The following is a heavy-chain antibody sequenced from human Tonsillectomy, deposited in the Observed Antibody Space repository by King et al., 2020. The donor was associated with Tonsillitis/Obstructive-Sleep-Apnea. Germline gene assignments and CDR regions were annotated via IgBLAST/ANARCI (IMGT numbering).Heavy chain of an antibody. Sequence: QLVQSGAXVKKXGSSVQVSCKASGGTFSSHAINWVRQAPGQGLEWMGRIIPILHITNYAQNFQGRVTITADIFTSTAYMEVSSLRSEDTAVYYCARDAGYCSSTTCYKPLDYWGQGTLVTVSS. V-gene: IGHV1-69*04. J-gene: IGHJ4*02. CDR2: IIPILHIT. CDR3: ARDAGYCSSTTCYKPLDY. CDR1: GGTFSSHA. D-gene: IGHD2-2*02.